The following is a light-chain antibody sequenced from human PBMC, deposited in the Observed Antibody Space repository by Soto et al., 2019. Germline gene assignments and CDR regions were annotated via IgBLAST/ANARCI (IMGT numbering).Light chain of an antibody. V-gene: IGLV2-11*01. CDR3: CLYAGSYYV. CDR1: TSDVGGYNY. CDR2: DVS. Sequence: QSALTQPRSVSGSPGQSVTISCTGTTSDVGGYNYVSWYQQHPGKAPKHMIYDVSKRPSGVPDRFSGSKSGNTASLTISGLQAEDEADYYCCLYAGSYYVFGTGTKVTVL. J-gene: IGLJ1*01.